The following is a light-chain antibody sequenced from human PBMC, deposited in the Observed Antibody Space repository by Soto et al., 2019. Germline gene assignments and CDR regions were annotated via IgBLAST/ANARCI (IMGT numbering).Light chain of an antibody. Sequence: QSVLTQPPSVSAAPGQKVTISCSGSSSNIGNDYVSWYQQLPGTAPKLLIYDNHKRPSGIPDRFSCSKSGTSATLGITGLQTGDEADYYCGTWDSSLSADVFGTGTKLTVL. V-gene: IGLV1-51*01. CDR3: GTWDSSLSADV. J-gene: IGLJ1*01. CDR1: SSNIGNDY. CDR2: DNH.